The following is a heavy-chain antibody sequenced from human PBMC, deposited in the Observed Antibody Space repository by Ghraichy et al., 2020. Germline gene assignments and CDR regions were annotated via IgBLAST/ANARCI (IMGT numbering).Heavy chain of an antibody. CDR1: GFTFSGSA. CDR2: IRSKANSYAT. D-gene: IGHD1-26*01. V-gene: IGHV3-73*01. J-gene: IGHJ4*02. Sequence: GGSLRLSCAASGFTFSGSAMHWVRQASGKGLEWVGRIRSKANSYATAYAASVKGRFTISRDDSKNTAYLQMNSLKTEDTAVYYCTRPFSGSYSHWGQGTLVTVSS. CDR3: TRPFSGSYSH.